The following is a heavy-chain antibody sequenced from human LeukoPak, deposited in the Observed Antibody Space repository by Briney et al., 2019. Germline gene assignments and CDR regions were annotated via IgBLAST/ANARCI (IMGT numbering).Heavy chain of an antibody. CDR3: ARWDGDP. CDR2: IYYSGST. CDR1: GGSISSYY. D-gene: IGHD5-24*01. Sequence: SETLSLTCTVSGGSISSYYWSWIRQPPGKGLEWIGSIYYSGSTYYNPSLKSRVTMSVDTSRNQFSLNLNSVTAADTAIYYCARWDGDPWGQGTLVTVSS. V-gene: IGHV4-59*04. J-gene: IGHJ5*02.